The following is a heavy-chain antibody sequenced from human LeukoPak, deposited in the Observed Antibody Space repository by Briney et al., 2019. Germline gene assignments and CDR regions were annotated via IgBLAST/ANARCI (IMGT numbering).Heavy chain of an antibody. V-gene: IGHV3-21*01. D-gene: IGHD2-2*02. J-gene: IGHJ4*02. CDR3: ASGYCSSTSCYTGGY. Sequence: GGSLRLSCAASGFTFSSYSMNWVRQAPGKGLEWVSSISSSSSYIYYADSVKGRFTISRDNAKNSLYLQMNSLRAEDTAVYYCASGYCSSTSCYTGGYWGQGTLVTVSS. CDR2: ISSSSSYI. CDR1: GFTFSSYS.